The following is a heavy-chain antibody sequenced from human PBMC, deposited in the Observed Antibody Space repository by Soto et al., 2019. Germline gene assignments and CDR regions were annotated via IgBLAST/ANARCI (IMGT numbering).Heavy chain of an antibody. J-gene: IGHJ6*02. CDR1: GGSFSGYY. CDR2: INHSGST. D-gene: IGHD6-13*01. Sequence: PSETLSLTCAVYGGSFSGYYWSWIRQPPGKGLEWIGEINHSGSTNYNPSLKSRVTISVDTSKNQFSLELSSVTAADTAVYYCARGGGYSSSWYYYYYGMDVWGQGTTVTVSS. V-gene: IGHV4-34*01. CDR3: ARGGGYSSSWYYYYYGMDV.